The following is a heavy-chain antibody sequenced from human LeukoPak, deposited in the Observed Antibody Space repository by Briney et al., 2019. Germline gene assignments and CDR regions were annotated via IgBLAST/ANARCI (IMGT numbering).Heavy chain of an antibody. CDR1: GGSFSGYY. D-gene: IGHD3-3*01. CDR2: INHSGST. J-gene: IGHJ5*02. CDR3: ARKGYDFWSGYLSFDP. Sequence: PSETLSLTCAVYGGSFSGYYWGWIRQPPGKGLEWIGEINHSGSTNYNPSLKSRVTISVDTSKNQFSLKLSSVTAADTAVYYCARKGYDFWSGYLSFDPWGQGTLVTVSS. V-gene: IGHV4-34*01.